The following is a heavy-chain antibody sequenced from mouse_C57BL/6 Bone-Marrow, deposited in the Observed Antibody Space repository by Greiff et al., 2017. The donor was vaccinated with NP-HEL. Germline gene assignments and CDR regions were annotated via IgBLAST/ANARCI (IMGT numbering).Heavy chain of an antibody. J-gene: IGHJ1*03. CDR3: TTINYYGSIHWYFDV. Sequence: EVQLQQSGAELVRPGASVKLSCTASGFNIKDDYMHWVKQRPEQGLEWIGWIDPENGDTEYASKFQGKATITADTSSNTAYLQLSSLTSEDTAVYYGTTINYYGSIHWYFDVWGTGTTVTVSS. CDR2: IDPENGDT. CDR1: GFNIKDDY. V-gene: IGHV14-4*01. D-gene: IGHD1-1*01.